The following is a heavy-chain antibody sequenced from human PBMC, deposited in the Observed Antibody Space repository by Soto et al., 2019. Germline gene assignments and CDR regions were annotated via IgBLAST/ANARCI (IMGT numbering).Heavy chain of an antibody. CDR3: AREGARSSKSPYFDY. J-gene: IGHJ4*02. D-gene: IGHD6-6*01. V-gene: IGHV3-33*01. Sequence: QVPLVESGGGVVQPGRSLRLSCAASGFTFSSYGMHWVRQAPGKGLEWVAVIWYDGSNKYYADSVKGRFTISRDNSKNTLYLQMNSLRAEDTAVYYCAREGARSSKSPYFDYWGQGTLVTVSS. CDR1: GFTFSSYG. CDR2: IWYDGSNK.